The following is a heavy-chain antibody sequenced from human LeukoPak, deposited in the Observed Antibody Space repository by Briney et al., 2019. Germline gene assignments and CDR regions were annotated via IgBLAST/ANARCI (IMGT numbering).Heavy chain of an antibody. CDR3: AKAIEPRAAARPYGMDV. CDR2: ISGDGSSI. Sequence: GGSLRLSCAASGFTFNFFAMPWVRQGPGQGLEWVSLISGDGSSIHYADSVRARFTISRDNSKNSLYLQMNSLRTEDAALYYCAKAIEPRAAARPYGMDVWGQGTTVTVSS. J-gene: IGHJ6*02. D-gene: IGHD6-13*01. V-gene: IGHV3-43*02. CDR1: GFTFNFFA.